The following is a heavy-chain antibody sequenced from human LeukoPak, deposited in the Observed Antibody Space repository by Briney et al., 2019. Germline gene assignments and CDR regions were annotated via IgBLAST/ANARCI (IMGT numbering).Heavy chain of an antibody. Sequence: GGSLRLSCAASGFAFISYAMSWVRQAPGKGLESVSGISGSGGSTYYADSVKGRFTISRDNSKNTLYLQMNSLRAEDTAVYYCAKVGDFVWGSYRHLDYWGQGTLVTVSS. CDR2: ISGSGGST. CDR1: GFAFISYA. J-gene: IGHJ4*02. D-gene: IGHD3-16*02. V-gene: IGHV3-23*01. CDR3: AKVGDFVWGSYRHLDY.